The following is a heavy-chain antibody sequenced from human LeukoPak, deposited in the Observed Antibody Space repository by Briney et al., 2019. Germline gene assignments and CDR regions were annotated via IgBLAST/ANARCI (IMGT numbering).Heavy chain of an antibody. V-gene: IGHV1-69*05. J-gene: IGHJ3*02. CDR3: ARARVFTMVRGVTTDAFDI. Sequence: ASVKVSCKASGYTFTSYGISWVRQAPGQGLEWMGGIIPIFGTANYAQKFQGRVTITTDESTSTAYMELSSLRSEDTAVYYCARARVFTMVRGVTTDAFDIWGQGTMVTVSS. CDR2: IIPIFGTA. D-gene: IGHD3-10*01. CDR1: GYTFTSYG.